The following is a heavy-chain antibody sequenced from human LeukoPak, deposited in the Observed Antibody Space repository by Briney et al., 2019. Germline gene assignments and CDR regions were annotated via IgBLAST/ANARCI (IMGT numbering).Heavy chain of an antibody. D-gene: IGHD4-17*01. CDR2: IHYSGST. CDR1: GGSISSSSYY. CDR3: ARHMSGDYEFDY. J-gene: IGHJ4*02. V-gene: IGHV4-39*01. Sequence: SETLSLTCTVSGGSISSSSYYWGWIRQPPGKGLEWIGSIHYSGSTYYNPSLKSRVTISVDTSKNQFSLKLSSVTAANTAVYYCARHMSGDYEFDYWGQGTLVTVSS.